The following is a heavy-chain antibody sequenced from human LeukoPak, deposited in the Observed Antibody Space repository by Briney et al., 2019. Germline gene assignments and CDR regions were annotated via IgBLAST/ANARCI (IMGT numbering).Heavy chain of an antibody. CDR3: ARARGMDV. Sequence: GGSLRLSCEASGFTFSSHWMSWGRQAPGKGLEWVVNMNQDGTEKYYVDSVKGRFTISRDNAKNLLFLQMNSLRVEDAAVYYCARARGMDVWGQGTTVTVSS. CDR2: MNQDGTEK. V-gene: IGHV3-7*03. CDR1: GFTFSSHW. J-gene: IGHJ6*02.